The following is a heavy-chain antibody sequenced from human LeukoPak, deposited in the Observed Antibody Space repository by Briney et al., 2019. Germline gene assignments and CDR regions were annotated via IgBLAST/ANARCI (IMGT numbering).Heavy chain of an antibody. Sequence: SGTLSLTCAVYGGSFSGYYWSWIRQPPGKGLEWIGEINHSGSTNYNPSLKSRVTISVDKSENQFSLKLSSVTAADTAVYYCARVSYYDSSGNRGAFDYWGQGTLVTVSS. CDR2: INHSGST. V-gene: IGHV4-34*01. D-gene: IGHD3-22*01. CDR1: GGSFSGYY. J-gene: IGHJ4*02. CDR3: ARVSYYDSSGNRGAFDY.